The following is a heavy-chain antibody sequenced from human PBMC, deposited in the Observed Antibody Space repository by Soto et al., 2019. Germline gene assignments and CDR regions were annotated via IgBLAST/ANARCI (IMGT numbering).Heavy chain of an antibody. CDR3: ARVGPRGSDAFDI. Sequence: GGSLRLSCAASGFTFSSYWMHWVRQAPGKGLVLVSRINSDGSSTSYADSVKGRFTISRDNAKNTLYLQMNSLRAEDTAVYYCARVGPRGSDAFDIWGQGTMVTVSS. D-gene: IGHD1-26*01. CDR1: GFTFSSYW. V-gene: IGHV3-74*01. CDR2: INSDGSST. J-gene: IGHJ3*02.